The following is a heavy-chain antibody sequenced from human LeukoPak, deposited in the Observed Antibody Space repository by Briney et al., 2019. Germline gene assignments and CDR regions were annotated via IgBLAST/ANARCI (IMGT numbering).Heavy chain of an antibody. V-gene: IGHV1-2*04. D-gene: IGHD6-13*01. Sequence: ASVKVSCKASGYTFTGYYMHWVRPAPGQGLEWMGWINPNSGGTNYAQKFQGWVTMTRDTSISTAYMELSSLRSEDTAVYYCATREWGAAAGTTINYYYYYMDVWGKGTTVTVSS. CDR1: GYTFTGYY. CDR3: ATREWGAAAGTTINYYYYYMDV. CDR2: INPNSGGT. J-gene: IGHJ6*03.